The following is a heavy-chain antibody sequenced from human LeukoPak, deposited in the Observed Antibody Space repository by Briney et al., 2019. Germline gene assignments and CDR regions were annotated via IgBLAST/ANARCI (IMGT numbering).Heavy chain of an antibody. Sequence: PGRSLRLSCAASGFTFSSYGMHWVRQAPGKGLEWVAVISYDGSNKYYADSVKGRFTISRDNSKNTLYLQMNSLRAEDTAVYYCAKDPMIFGVVMSGMDVWGQGTTVTVSS. CDR2: ISYDGSNK. V-gene: IGHV3-30*18. J-gene: IGHJ6*02. D-gene: IGHD3/OR15-3a*01. CDR1: GFTFSSYG. CDR3: AKDPMIFGVVMSGMDV.